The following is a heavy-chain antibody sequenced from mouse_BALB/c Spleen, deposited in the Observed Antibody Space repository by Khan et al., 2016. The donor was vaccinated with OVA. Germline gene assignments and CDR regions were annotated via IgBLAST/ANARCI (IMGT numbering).Heavy chain of an antibody. D-gene: IGHD2-12*01. Sequence: EVELVESGGGLVKPGASLKLSCAASGFTFSDYYMYWVRQTPERRLEWVATISEGGRFTYYPDSVKGRFTISRDNAKNILYMQMTSLKSEDTAMYCYARASYSYNGRVACWGQGTLVTVSA. CDR2: ISEGGRFT. CDR3: ARASYSYNGRVAC. CDR1: GFTFSDYY. J-gene: IGHJ3*01. V-gene: IGHV5-4*02.